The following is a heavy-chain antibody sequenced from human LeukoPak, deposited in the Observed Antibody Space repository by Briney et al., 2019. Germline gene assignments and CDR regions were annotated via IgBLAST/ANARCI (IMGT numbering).Heavy chain of an antibody. V-gene: IGHV4-34*01. CDR2: INHSGST. Sequence: TSETLSPTCAVYGGSFSGYYWSWIRQPPGKGLEWIGEINHSGSTNYNPPLKSRVTISVDTSKNQFSLKLSSVTAADTAVYYCARGVYSGYGFLLDWGQGTLVTVSS. CDR1: GGSFSGYY. J-gene: IGHJ4*02. CDR3: ARGVYSGYGFLLD. D-gene: IGHD5-12*01.